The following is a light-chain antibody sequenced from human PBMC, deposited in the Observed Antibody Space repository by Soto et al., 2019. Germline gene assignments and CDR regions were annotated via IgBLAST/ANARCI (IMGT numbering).Light chain of an antibody. CDR2: KAS. Sequence: IQMTKSPSTLSGSVGDRVTITCRTSQTISSWLAWYQQKPGKAPMLLIYKASTLKSGVPSRFSGSGSGTDFTLTISSLQPDDFATYYCQHYNSYSEAFGQGTKVELK. J-gene: IGKJ1*01. V-gene: IGKV1-5*03. CDR3: QHYNSYSEA. CDR1: QTISSW.